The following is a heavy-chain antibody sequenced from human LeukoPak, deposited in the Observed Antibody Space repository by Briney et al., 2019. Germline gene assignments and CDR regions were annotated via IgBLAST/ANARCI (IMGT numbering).Heavy chain of an antibody. D-gene: IGHD3-22*01. CDR2: MKQDGSQK. CDR1: GFTFSSFW. Sequence: PGRSLRLSCAASGFTFSSFWMSWVRQAPGKGLEWVANMKQDGSQKYYVDSVKGRFTISRDNVQNSLYLQMNSLRAEDTAVYYCARGSRITMIVVVKRGAFDIWGQGTMVTVSS. J-gene: IGHJ3*02. V-gene: IGHV3-7*01. CDR3: ARGSRITMIVVVKRGAFDI.